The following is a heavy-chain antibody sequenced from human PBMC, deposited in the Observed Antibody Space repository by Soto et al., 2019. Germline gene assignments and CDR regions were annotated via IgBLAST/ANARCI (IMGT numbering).Heavy chain of an antibody. CDR2: IVPMLGTP. J-gene: IGHJ6*02. Sequence: QVQLVQSGAEVKEPGSSVRVSCKASGGTFDNFIMNWVRQTPGQGLEWMGGIVPMLGTPTYAEKFKGRVTISATGSTSTMYMEGTSLRSEDTAIYYCARNGTYRSSLSRDSGMDVWGQGTTVTVSS. D-gene: IGHD3-16*02. V-gene: IGHV1-69*01. CDR1: GGTFDNFI. CDR3: ARNGTYRSSLSRDSGMDV.